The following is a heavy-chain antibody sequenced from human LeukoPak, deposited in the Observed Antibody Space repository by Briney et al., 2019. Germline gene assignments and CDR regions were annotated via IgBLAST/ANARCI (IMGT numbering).Heavy chain of an antibody. V-gene: IGHV3-7*02. CDR2: INQDGSEE. D-gene: IGHD5-12*01. Sequence: GGSLRLSCATSGXTFSNYWMSWVRQAPGKGREWVSNINQDGSEEYYVDSVRGRFTISRDNAKNSLYLQMNSLRAEDTAVYYCARPYDSNRDHSGYGYWGRGTLVTVSS. CDR3: ARPYDSNRDHSGYGY. CDR1: GXTFSNYW. J-gene: IGHJ4*02.